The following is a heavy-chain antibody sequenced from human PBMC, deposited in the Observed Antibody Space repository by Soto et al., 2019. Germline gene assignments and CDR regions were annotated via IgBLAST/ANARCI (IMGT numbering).Heavy chain of an antibody. D-gene: IGHD6-13*01. Sequence: SQTLSLTCTVSGGSISRGDYYWSWIRQPPGKGLEWIGYIYYSGSTYYNPSLKSRVTISVDTSKKQFSLKLSSVTAADTAVYYCARGYSSSWYRDFDYWGQGQWSPSPQ. V-gene: IGHV4-30-4*08. CDR1: GGSISRGDYY. CDR2: IYYSGST. J-gene: IGHJ4*02. CDR3: ARGYSSSWYRDFDY.